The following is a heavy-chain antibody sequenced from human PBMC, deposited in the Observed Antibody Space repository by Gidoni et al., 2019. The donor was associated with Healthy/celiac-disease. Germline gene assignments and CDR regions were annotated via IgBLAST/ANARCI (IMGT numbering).Heavy chain of an antibody. Sequence: EVQLVESGGGLVQPGGSLRLSCAASGFTFSHYTMNWVLQAPGKGLEWISCISSSTSTIYYAGSVKGRFTISRDNAKNSLFLQMNSLGVEDTAVYYCARDPALGMGASSRPGWGQGTLVTVSS. CDR2: ISSSTSTI. D-gene: IGHD3-3*01. CDR3: ARDPALGMGASSRPG. J-gene: IGHJ4*02. CDR1: GFTFSHYT. V-gene: IGHV3-48*01.